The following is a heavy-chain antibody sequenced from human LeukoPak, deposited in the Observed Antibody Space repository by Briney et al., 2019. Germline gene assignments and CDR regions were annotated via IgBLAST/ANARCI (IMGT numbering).Heavy chain of an antibody. J-gene: IGHJ3*02. V-gene: IGHV3-30*01. CDR2: ISYDGSNK. D-gene: IGHD6-6*01. CDR3: ARAAARLAAAFDI. CDR1: GFTFSSYA. Sequence: SWGSLRFYCAASGFTFSSYAMHWVRQAPGKGLEWVAVISYDGSNKYYADSVKGRFTISRDNSKNTLYLQMNSLRAEDTAVYYCARAAARLAAAFDIWGQGTMVTVSS.